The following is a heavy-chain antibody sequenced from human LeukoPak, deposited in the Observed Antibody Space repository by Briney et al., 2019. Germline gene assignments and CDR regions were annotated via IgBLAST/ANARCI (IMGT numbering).Heavy chain of an antibody. Sequence: GGSLRLSCAASGFTFSSYAMSWVRQAPGKGLEWVSAISGSGGSIYFADSVKGRFTISRDNSKNTLYLQMNSLRAEDTAVYYCAKYSVQLWDNFDYWGQGTLVSDSS. V-gene: IGHV3-23*01. D-gene: IGHD5-18*01. J-gene: IGHJ4*02. CDR3: AKYSVQLWDNFDY. CDR2: ISGSGGSI. CDR1: GFTFSSYA.